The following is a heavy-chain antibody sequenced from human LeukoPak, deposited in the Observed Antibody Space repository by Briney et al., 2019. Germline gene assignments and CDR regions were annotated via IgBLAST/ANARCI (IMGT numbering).Heavy chain of an antibody. Sequence: PSETLSLTCTVSGGSISSYYWGWIRQPPGKGLEWIGSIYYSGSTYYNPSLKSRVTISVDTSKNQFSLKLSSVTAADTAVYYCARRGWYEGIYYFDYWGQGTLVTVSS. CDR2: IYYSGST. CDR1: GGSISSYY. D-gene: IGHD6-19*01. V-gene: IGHV4-39*01. J-gene: IGHJ4*02. CDR3: ARRGWYEGIYYFDY.